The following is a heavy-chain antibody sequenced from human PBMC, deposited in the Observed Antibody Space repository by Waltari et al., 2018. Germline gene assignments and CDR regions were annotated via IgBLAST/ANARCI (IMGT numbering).Heavy chain of an antibody. CDR3: ATGYARLLLQRGVSDGFDY. CDR1: GYTLTDLS. V-gene: IGHV1-24*01. Sequence: QVQLVQSGAEVKKPGASVKVSCKVSGYTLTDLSMHWVRQAPGKGIEWMGGFDPEDGETIYAQKFQGRVTMTEDTSTDTAYMELSSLRSEDTAVYYCATGYARLLLQRGVSDGFDYWGQGTLVTVSS. J-gene: IGHJ4*02. CDR2: FDPEDGET. D-gene: IGHD3-22*01.